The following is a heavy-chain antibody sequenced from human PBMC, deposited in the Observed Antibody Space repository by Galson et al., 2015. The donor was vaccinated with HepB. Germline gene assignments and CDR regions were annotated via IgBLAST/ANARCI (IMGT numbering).Heavy chain of an antibody. J-gene: IGHJ4*02. CDR2: IKQDGSEK. CDR1: GFSFSRYW. Sequence: SLRLSCAASGFSFSRYWMTWVRQAPGMGLEWVANIKQDGSEKYFVDSVKGRFTISRDNAKNSLSLQMNSLRADDTAVYYCVRPNDNGDCIDYWRQGTLVTVAS. V-gene: IGHV3-7*01. CDR3: VRPNDNGDCIDY. D-gene: IGHD2-21*02.